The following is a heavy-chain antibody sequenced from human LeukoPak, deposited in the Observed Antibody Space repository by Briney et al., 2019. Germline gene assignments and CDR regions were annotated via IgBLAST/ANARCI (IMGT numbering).Heavy chain of an antibody. CDR3: AGLRSTVAWASFDY. J-gene: IGHJ4*02. CDR1: GSISSYY. D-gene: IGHD4-23*01. CDR2: SYFTGNP. V-gene: IGHV4-59*08. Sequence: PSETLSLTCIVSGSISSYYWAWIRQPPGKGLEWIGHSYFTGNPNYNPSLKSRVTISVDPPKNQFSLKLTSVTAAGTAVYYCAGLRSTVAWASFDYWGQGILVTVSP.